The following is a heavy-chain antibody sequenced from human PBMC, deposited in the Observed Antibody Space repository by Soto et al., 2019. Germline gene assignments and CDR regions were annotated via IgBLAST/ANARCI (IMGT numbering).Heavy chain of an antibody. CDR1: GCTFSSYA. CDR2: IIPIFGTA. D-gene: IGHD3-3*01. Sequence: ASVKVSCKASGCTFSSYAISWVRQAPGQGLEWMGGIIPIFGTANYAQKFQGRVTITADESTGTAYMELSSLRSEDTAVYYCARGLGFLAYGMGDWGQGTTVTVSS. CDR3: ARGLGFLAYGMGD. V-gene: IGHV1-69*13. J-gene: IGHJ6*01.